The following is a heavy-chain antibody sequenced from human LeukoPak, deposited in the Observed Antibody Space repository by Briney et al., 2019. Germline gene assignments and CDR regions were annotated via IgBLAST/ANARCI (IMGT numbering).Heavy chain of an antibody. V-gene: IGHV3-9*01. CDR2: ISWNSGSI. Sequence: GGSLRLSCAASGFTFSSYSMNWVRQAPGKGLEWVSGISWNSGSIGYADSVKGRFTISRDNAKNSLYLQMNSLRAEDTALYYCAKGRIAVATPPFDYWGQGTLVTVSS. CDR1: GFTFSSYS. CDR3: AKGRIAVATPPFDY. J-gene: IGHJ4*02. D-gene: IGHD6-19*01.